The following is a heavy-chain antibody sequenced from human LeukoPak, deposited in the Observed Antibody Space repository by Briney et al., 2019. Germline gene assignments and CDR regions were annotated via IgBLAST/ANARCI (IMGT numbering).Heavy chain of an antibody. CDR1: GFTFSSYA. V-gene: IGHV3-30-3*01. J-gene: IGHJ4*02. D-gene: IGHD3-22*01. CDR2: ISYDGSNK. CDR3: ARGSGYYYDSSGYFLY. Sequence: PGGSLRLSCATSGFTFSSYAMHWVRQAPGKGLEWVAVISYDGSNKYYADSVKGRFTISRDNSKNTLYLQMNSLRAEDTAVYYCARGSGYYYDSSGYFLYWGQGTLVTVSS.